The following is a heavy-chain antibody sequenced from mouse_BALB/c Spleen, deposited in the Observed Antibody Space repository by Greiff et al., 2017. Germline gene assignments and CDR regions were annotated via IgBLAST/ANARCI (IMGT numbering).Heavy chain of an antibody. CDR1: GYTFTSYG. CDR2: IYPSDSYT. V-gene: IGHV1-69*01. Sequence: QVQLKQPGPELVRPGASVKLSCKASGYTFTSYGINWVKQKPGQGLEWIGNIYPSDSYTNYNQKFKDKTTLTIDKSSSTAYMQLSSPTSEDSAVYYCTRPYYGAWLAYWGQGTLVTVSA. D-gene: IGHD2-10*01. CDR3: TRPYYGAWLAY. J-gene: IGHJ3*01.